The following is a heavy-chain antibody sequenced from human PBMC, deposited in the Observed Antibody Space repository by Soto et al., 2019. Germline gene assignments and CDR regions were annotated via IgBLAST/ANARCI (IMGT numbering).Heavy chain of an antibody. V-gene: IGHV2-5*02. Sequence: QITLMESGPTRVKPTQTLTLTCTFSGFSLTARPVGVAWLRQPPGKALEWLAVIYWDDDKRYNPSLRSRLTSTKDTSMNQGVLTMANMDPVDTATYYCAHRVGGSTWNDGYCDFWGQGTLDTVSS. J-gene: IGHJ4*02. CDR2: IYWDDDK. D-gene: IGHD1-1*01. CDR3: AHRVGGSTWNDGYCDF. CDR1: GFSLTARPVG.